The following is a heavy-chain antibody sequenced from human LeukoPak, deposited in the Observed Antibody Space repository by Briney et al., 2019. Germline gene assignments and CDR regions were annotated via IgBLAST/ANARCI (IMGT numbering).Heavy chain of an antibody. CDR1: GYTFINYG. J-gene: IGHJ4*01. D-gene: IGHD3/OR15-3a*01. Sequence: ASVKVSCKASGYTFINYGISWVRQAPGQGLEWMGWISAYNGNTNYAQKLQGRVTMTTDTSTSTAYMELRSLRSDDTAIYHCAKIPQVGTVTVPNFDHWGHGTLVTVS. CDR2: ISAYNGNT. CDR3: AKIPQVGTVTVPNFDH. V-gene: IGHV1-18*01.